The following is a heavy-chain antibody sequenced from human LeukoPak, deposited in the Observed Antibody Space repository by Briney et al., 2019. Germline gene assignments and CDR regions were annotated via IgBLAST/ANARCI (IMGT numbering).Heavy chain of an antibody. CDR2: ISYDGGNK. V-gene: IGHV3-30*14. CDR3: ARDQCGNTWGGTPDY. Sequence: GGSLRLSCAASGFTFSSYAMHWVRQAPGKGLEWVAVISYDGGNKYYADSVKGRFTISRDNSKDTLYLQVNSLRAEDTDVYYCARDQCGNTWGGTPDYWGQGTLVTVSS. J-gene: IGHJ4*02. CDR1: GFTFSSYA. D-gene: IGHD7-27*01.